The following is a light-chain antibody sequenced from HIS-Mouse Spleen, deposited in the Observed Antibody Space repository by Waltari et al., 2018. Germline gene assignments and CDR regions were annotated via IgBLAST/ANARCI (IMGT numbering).Light chain of an antibody. CDR2: DVS. Sequence: QSALPQPASVSGSPGQSITISCTGTSSDVGGYNYVSWYHKPPGKAPNLMIYDVSNRPSGVSNRFSGSKSGNTASLTISGLQAEDEADYYCSSYTSSSTWVFGGGTKLTVL. CDR1: SSDVGGYNY. V-gene: IGLV2-14*03. J-gene: IGLJ3*02. CDR3: SSYTSSSTWV.